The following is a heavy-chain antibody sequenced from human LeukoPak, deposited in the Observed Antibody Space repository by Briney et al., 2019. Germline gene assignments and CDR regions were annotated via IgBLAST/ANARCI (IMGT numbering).Heavy chain of an antibody. CDR1: GYTFTSYD. CDR2: MNPNSGNT. Sequence: ASVKVSCKASGYTFTSYDINWVRQATGQGLEWMGWMNPNSGNTGYAQKFQGRVTITRNTSISTAYMELSSLRPEDTAVYHCARGGNWNYVGWFDPWGRGTLVTVSS. CDR3: ARGGNWNYVGWFDP. D-gene: IGHD1-7*01. J-gene: IGHJ5*02. V-gene: IGHV1-8*03.